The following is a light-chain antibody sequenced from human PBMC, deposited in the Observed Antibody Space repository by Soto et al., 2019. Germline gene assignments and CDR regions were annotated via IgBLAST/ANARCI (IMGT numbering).Light chain of an antibody. J-gene: IGKJ5*01. CDR1: KSVLDSSNNRNY. Sequence: DIVMTRSPASLAVSLGERATINCKSSKSVLDSSNNRNYLAWYQQNTGKPPKLLIYWASTRESGVPGRFRGSGSGTDFTLTINSLQAEDVAVYYCQQYYSTSSITFGQGTRLEIK. V-gene: IGKV4-1*01. CDR3: QQYYSTSSIT. CDR2: WAS.